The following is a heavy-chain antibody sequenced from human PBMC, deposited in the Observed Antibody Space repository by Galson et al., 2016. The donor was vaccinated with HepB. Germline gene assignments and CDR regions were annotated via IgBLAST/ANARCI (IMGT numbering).Heavy chain of an antibody. V-gene: IGHV3-21*01. D-gene: IGHD4-23*01. CDR2: ITSSSNYI. J-gene: IGHJ2*01. CDR3: TRAYVGKARRGTYWYFDL. CDR1: GFTFNSYN. Sequence: SLRLSCAASGFTFNSYNMNWVRQAPGKGLEWVSSITSSSNYIYYADSVRGRFTISRDNAKNSLHLRMNSLRAEDTAVYYCTRAYVGKARRGTYWYFDLWGRGTLVTVSS.